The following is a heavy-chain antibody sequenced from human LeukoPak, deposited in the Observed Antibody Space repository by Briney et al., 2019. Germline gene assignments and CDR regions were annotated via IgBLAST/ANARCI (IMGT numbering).Heavy chain of an antibody. V-gene: IGHV4-59*01. CDR1: GGSISSYY. CDR2: IYYSEST. Sequence: SETLSLTCTVSGGSISSYYWSWIRQPPGEGLEWIGYIYYSESTNYNPSLKSRVTISVKTSKNQFSLKLRSVTAADTAVYYCARDRIGHYDRDFDYWGQGTLVTVSS. D-gene: IGHD3-22*01. CDR3: ARDRIGHYDRDFDY. J-gene: IGHJ4*02.